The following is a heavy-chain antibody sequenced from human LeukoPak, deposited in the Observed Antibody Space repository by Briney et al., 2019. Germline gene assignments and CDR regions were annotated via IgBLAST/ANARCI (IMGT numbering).Heavy chain of an antibody. CDR3: ATDSLEYSSSLAFDI. D-gene: IGHD6-6*01. CDR1: GYTLTELS. J-gene: IGHJ3*02. Sequence: ASVKVSCKVSGYTLTELSMHWVRQAPGKGLEWMGGFDPEDGVTIYAQKFQGRVTMTEDTSTDTAYMELSSLRSEDTAVYYCATDSLEYSSSLAFDIWGQGAMVTVSS. CDR2: FDPEDGVT. V-gene: IGHV1-24*01.